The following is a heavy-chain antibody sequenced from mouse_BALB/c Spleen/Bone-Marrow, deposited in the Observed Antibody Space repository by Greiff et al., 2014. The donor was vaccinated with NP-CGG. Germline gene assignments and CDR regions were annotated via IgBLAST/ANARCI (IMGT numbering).Heavy chain of an antibody. Sequence: LQQPGSELVRPGASVKLSCKASGYTFTSYLIHWVKQRPGQGLEWIGNIYPGSGSTNYDEKLKSKATLTVDTSSSTAYMQLSSLTSEDSAVYYCTRTYGNYPAWFAYWGQGTLVTVSA. CDR2: IYPGSGST. D-gene: IGHD2-1*01. CDR3: TRTYGNYPAWFAY. V-gene: IGHV1S22*01. CDR1: GYTFTSYL. J-gene: IGHJ3*01.